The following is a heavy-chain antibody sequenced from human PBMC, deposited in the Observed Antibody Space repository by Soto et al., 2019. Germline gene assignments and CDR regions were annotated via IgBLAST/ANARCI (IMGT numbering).Heavy chain of an antibody. Sequence: PSVPLSLTCASYGFSFSCYDWTWIRQPPGKGLEWIAVITHSGSTNYYASLKSRLTISCDTTKNAFSLKMSSVTAAETAGYYCARESPYYFDYWGQGTLVTVSS. J-gene: IGHJ4*02. CDR1: GFSFSCYD. CDR2: ITHSGST. CDR3: ARESPYYFDY. V-gene: IGHV4-34*01.